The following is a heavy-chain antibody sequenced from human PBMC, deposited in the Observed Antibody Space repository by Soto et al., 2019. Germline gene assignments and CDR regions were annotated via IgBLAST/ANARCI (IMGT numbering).Heavy chain of an antibody. CDR3: ARVWTRVTTNDAFDI. CDR2: ISYDGNTE. D-gene: IGHD4-17*01. Sequence: QVQLVESGGGVVHPGRSLRLSCAASGFTFSPYVVHWVRQAPGKGLEWVAVISYDGNTEYYADSVKGRFTIARDNSKSTLYLQMNSRSVEDTALYYCARVWTRVTTNDAFDIWGQGTMVTVSS. J-gene: IGHJ3*02. CDR1: GFTFSPYV. V-gene: IGHV3-30-3*01.